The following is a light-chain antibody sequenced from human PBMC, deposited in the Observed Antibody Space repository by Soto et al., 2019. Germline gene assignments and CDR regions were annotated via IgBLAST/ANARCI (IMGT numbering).Light chain of an antibody. Sequence: DIVMTQSPDSLAVSLGERATINCKSSQSLLYNNQNYLAWHQQKPGQPHKLLIYWASTRKSGVPDRFSGSGSGTDFTLTISSLQAEDVAIYYCQQYYNAPWTFGQGTRVEIK. CDR3: QQYYNAPWT. CDR2: WAS. J-gene: IGKJ1*01. CDR1: QSLLYNNQNY. V-gene: IGKV4-1*01.